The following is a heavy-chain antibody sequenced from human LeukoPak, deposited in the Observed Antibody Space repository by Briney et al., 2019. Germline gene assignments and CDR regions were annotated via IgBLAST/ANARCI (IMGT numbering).Heavy chain of an antibody. CDR3: ARDRNIRRYYGSGSYYH. CDR1: GFTFSSYW. Sequence: GGSLRLSCAASGFTFSSYWMSWVRQAPGKGLEWVANTKQDGSEKYYVDSVKGRFTISRDNAKNSLYLQMNSLRAEDTAVYYCARDRNIRRYYGSGSYYHWGQGTLVTVSS. CDR2: TKQDGSEK. V-gene: IGHV3-7*01. D-gene: IGHD3-10*01. J-gene: IGHJ5*02.